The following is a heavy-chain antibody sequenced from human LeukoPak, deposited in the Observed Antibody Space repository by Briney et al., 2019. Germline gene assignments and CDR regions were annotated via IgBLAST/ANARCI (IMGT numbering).Heavy chain of an antibody. D-gene: IGHD6-19*01. J-gene: IGHJ4*02. V-gene: IGHV3-53*01. CDR2: IYSGGST. CDR3: AKDPQQWLVYY. CDR1: GFTVSSNY. Sequence: GGSLRLSCAASGFTVSSNYMSWVRQAPGKGLEWVSVIYSGGSTHYADSVKGRFTISRDNSKNTLYLQMNSLRAEDTAVYYCAKDPQQWLVYYWGQGTLVTVSS.